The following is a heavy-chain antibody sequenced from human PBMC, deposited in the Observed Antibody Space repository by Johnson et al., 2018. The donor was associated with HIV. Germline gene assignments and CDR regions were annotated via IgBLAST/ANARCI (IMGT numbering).Heavy chain of an antibody. CDR3: AKDRGRGYYDAFDI. CDR2: ISISGSTI. Sequence: QVQLVESGGGLVKPGGSLRLSCAASGFTFSDYYMSWIRQAPGKGLEWLSYISISGSTIYNADSVKGRFTISRDNAKNSLYLQVNSLRAEDTALYYCAKDRGRGYYDAFDIWGQGTMVTVSS. J-gene: IGHJ3*02. V-gene: IGHV3-11*01. D-gene: IGHD3-3*01. CDR1: GFTFSDYY.